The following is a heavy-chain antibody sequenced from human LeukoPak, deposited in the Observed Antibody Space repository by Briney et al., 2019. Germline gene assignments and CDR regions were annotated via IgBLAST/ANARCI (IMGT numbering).Heavy chain of an antibody. CDR3: ARVSGDSSGYYCDALDY. V-gene: IGHV3-20*04. D-gene: IGHD3-22*01. Sequence: SGGSLRLSCAASGFSFDDYGMSWVRHSPTKGLEWVSGISWNGGGIAYADSVKGRFTISRDSANNSLYLQMNSLRAEDTAVYYCARVSGDSSGYYCDALDYWGQGTLVTVSS. CDR2: ISWNGGGI. CDR1: GFSFDDYG. J-gene: IGHJ4*02.